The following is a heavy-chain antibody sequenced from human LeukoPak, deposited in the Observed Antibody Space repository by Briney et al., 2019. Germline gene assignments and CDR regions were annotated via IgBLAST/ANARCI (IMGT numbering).Heavy chain of an antibody. CDR1: GGSFSGYY. V-gene: IGHV4-34*01. D-gene: IGHD2-2*01. CDR3: ARERGDCSSTSCHLDYYYYYYMDV. J-gene: IGHJ6*03. CDR2: INHSGST. Sequence: SVTLSLTCAVYGGSFSGYYWSWIRQPPGKGLEWIGEINHSGSTNYNPSLKSRVTISVDTSKNQFSLKLSSVTAADTAVYYCARERGDCSSTSCHLDYYYYYYMDVWGKGTTVTISS.